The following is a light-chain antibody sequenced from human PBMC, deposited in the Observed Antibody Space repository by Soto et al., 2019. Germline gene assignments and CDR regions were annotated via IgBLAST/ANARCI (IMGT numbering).Light chain of an antibody. CDR3: QQYASYPWT. V-gene: IGKV1-5*01. Sequence: DIPLTQTPSTLSASIGDRVTITCRASQSLSGWLAWYQQTPGKAPKLLISDAFRLESGVPSRFRGRGSGTEFSLTITSLQPGESATFYCQQYASYPWTFGRGTKV. J-gene: IGKJ1*01. CDR1: QSLSGW. CDR2: DAF.